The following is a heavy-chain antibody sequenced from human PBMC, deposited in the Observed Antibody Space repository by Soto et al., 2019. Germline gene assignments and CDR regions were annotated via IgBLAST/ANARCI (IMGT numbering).Heavy chain of an antibody. J-gene: IGHJ4*02. V-gene: IGHV3-66*04. CDR3: ARHGYNYGGGYFDY. D-gene: IGHD5-18*01. Sequence: EVQLVESGGGLVQPGGSLRLSCAASGVTVSSNYMSWVRQAPGKGLEWVSVIYSGGSTYYADSVKGRFTISRDNSXXXLYXQXXXXXAXXXAXXYCARHGYNYGGGYFDYWGQGTLVTVSS. CDR2: IYSGGST. CDR1: GVTVSSNY.